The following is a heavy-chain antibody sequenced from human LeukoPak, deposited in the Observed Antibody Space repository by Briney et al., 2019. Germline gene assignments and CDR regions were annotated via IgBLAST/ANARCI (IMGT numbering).Heavy chain of an antibody. V-gene: IGHV3-7*01. D-gene: IGHD4-23*01. CDR1: GFTFSSYE. J-gene: IGHJ4*02. CDR2: IKQDGSEK. Sequence: PGGSLRLSCAASGFTFSSYEMNWVRQAPGKGLEWVANIKQDGSEKYYVDSVKGRFTISRDNAKNSLYLQMNSLRAEDTAVYYCARTVVTRQKYFDYWGQGTLVTVSS. CDR3: ARTVVTRQKYFDY.